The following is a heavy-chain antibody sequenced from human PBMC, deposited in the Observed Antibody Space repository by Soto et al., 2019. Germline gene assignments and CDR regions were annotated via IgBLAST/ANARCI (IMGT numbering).Heavy chain of an antibody. Sequence: QVQLVESGGGLVKPGGSLRLSCAASGFTFSDYYMSWIRQAPGEGLEWVSYISSSSSYTNYADSVKGRFTISRDNAKNSLYLQMNSLRAEDTAVYYCARDRWNYPFDYWGQGTLVTVSS. J-gene: IGHJ4*02. CDR3: ARDRWNYPFDY. V-gene: IGHV3-11*06. CDR1: GFTFSDYY. CDR2: ISSSSSYT. D-gene: IGHD1-7*01.